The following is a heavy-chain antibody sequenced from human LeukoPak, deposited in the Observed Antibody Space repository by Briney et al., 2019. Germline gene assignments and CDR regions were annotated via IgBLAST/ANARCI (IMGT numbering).Heavy chain of an antibody. J-gene: IGHJ4*02. D-gene: IGHD6-13*01. CDR1: GGSFSGYY. Sequence: SETLSLTCAVYGGSFSGYYWSWIRQPPGKGLEWIGEINHSGSTNYNPSLKSRGTTSVDTSKSQSSLKLSSMTAADTAVYYCARSSRYSSSWYAYYFDYWGQGTLVTVSA. CDR2: INHSGST. V-gene: IGHV4-34*01. CDR3: ARSSRYSSSWYAYYFDY.